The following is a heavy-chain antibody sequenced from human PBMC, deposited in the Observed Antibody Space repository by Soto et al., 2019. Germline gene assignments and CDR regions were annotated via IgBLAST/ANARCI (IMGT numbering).Heavy chain of an antibody. CDR3: ARDTVGISSPGVY. Sequence: QVQLQESGPGLVKPSETLSLTCTVSGDSINGYYWTWIRQPAGKGLEWIGRIYTSGTTSYRPSLKSRVTMSLDTSKNHFSLRLTSVTAADTAVYYCARDTVGISSPGVYWGRGTLVTVSS. D-gene: IGHD4-17*01. J-gene: IGHJ4*02. V-gene: IGHV4-4*07. CDR2: IYTSGTT. CDR1: GDSINGYY.